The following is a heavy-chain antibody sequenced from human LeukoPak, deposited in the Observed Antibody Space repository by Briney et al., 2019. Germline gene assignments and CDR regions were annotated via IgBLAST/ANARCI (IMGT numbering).Heavy chain of an antibody. J-gene: IGHJ6*03. CDR3: AREERLYSSSWYPRPYYYYMDV. CDR1: GGSFSGYY. CDR2: INHSGST. Sequence: SETLSLTCAVYGGSFSGYYWSWIRQPPGKGLEWIGEINHSGSTNYNPSLKSRVTISVDTSKNQFSLKLSSVTAADTAVYYCAREERLYSSSWYPRPYYYYMDVWGKGTTVTISS. V-gene: IGHV4-34*01. D-gene: IGHD6-13*01.